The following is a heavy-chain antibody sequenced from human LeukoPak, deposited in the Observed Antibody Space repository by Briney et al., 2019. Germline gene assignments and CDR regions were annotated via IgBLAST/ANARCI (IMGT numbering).Heavy chain of an antibody. CDR2: INPNSGGT. CDR1: GYTFTGYY. D-gene: IGHD3-3*01. CDR3: ARSTDYLEWLLADYYYYGMDV. J-gene: IGHJ6*02. Sequence: ASVKVSCKASGYTFTGYYMHWVRQAPGQGLEWMGWINPNSGGTNYAQKFQGRVTMTRDTSISTAYMELSRLRSDDTAVYYCARSTDYLEWLLADYYYYGMDVWGQGTTVTVSS. V-gene: IGHV1-2*02.